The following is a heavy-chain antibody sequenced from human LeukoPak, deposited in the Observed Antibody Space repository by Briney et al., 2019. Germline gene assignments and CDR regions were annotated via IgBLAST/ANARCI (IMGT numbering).Heavy chain of an antibody. CDR1: GFTFSNAW. Sequence: GGSLRLSCAASGFTFSNAWMSWVRQAPGKGLEWVGRIKSKAFGGTTDYAAPVEGRFTISRDDSKNTLYLHMNTLKTEDTAIYYCTTLGAFDYWGQGTLVTVSS. D-gene: IGHD3-16*01. CDR2: IKSKAFGGTT. V-gene: IGHV3-15*01. CDR3: TTLGAFDY. J-gene: IGHJ4*02.